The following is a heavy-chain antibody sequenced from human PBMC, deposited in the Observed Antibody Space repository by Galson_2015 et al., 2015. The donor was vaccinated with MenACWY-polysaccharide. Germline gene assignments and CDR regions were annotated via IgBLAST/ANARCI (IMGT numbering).Heavy chain of an antibody. J-gene: IGHJ3*02. CDR3: AREGSRIVFPAFDI. CDR1: GSRFSNSG. V-gene: IGHV3-33*01. D-gene: IGHD2-2*01. Sequence: SLRLSCAASGSRFSNSGMHWVRQAPGKGLEWVAVIQYDGSNKVYADTVKGRFTISRDNSKNTEFLEMNTLGVEDTAVSYCAREGSRIVFPAFDIWGQGTMVTVSS. CDR2: IQYDGSNK.